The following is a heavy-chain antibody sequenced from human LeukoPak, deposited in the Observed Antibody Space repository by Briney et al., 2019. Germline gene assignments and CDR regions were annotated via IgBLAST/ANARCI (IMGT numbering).Heavy chain of an antibody. J-gene: IGHJ4*02. CDR1: GGSISSYY. V-gene: IGHV4-59*12. CDR2: IYYSGST. CDR3: ARETEKQWQY. Sequence: SETLSLTCTVSGGSISSYYWSWIRQPPGKGLEWIGYIYYSGSTNYNPSLKSRVTISVDTSKNQFSLKLSSVTAADTAVYYCARETEKQWQYWGQGTLVTVSS. D-gene: IGHD6-19*01.